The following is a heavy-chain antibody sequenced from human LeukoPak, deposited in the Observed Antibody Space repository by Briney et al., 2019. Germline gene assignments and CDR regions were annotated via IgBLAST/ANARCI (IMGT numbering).Heavy chain of an antibody. CDR1: GGSFSGYY. Sequence: PSETLSLTCAVYGGSFSGYYWSWIRQPPGKGLEWIGEINHSGSTNYNPSLKSRVTISVDTSKNQFSLKLSSVTAADTAMYYCARGRRVRGGFNYMDVWGKGTTVTVSS. J-gene: IGHJ6*03. D-gene: IGHD3-10*01. CDR2: INHSGST. V-gene: IGHV4-34*01. CDR3: ARGRRVRGGFNYMDV.